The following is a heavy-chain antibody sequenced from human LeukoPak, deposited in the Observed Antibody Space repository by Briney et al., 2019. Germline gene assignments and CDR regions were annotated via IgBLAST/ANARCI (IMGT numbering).Heavy chain of an antibody. CDR1: GYSISSGYY. V-gene: IGHV4-38-2*02. D-gene: IGHD6-19*01. Sequence: PLETLSLTCTVSGYSISSGYYWGWIRPPPGKGLEWIGSIYHSGSTYYNPSLKSRVTISVDTSKNQFSLKLSSVTAADTAVYYCARDNERWEWLVLKHYYYYMDVWGKGTTVTVSS. CDR2: IYHSGST. J-gene: IGHJ6*03. CDR3: ARDNERWEWLVLKHYYYYMDV.